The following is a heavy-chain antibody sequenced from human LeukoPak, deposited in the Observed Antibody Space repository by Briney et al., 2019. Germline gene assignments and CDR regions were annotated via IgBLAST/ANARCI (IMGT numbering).Heavy chain of an antibody. Sequence: ASVKVSCKASGYTFTSYYMHWVRQAPGQGLEWMGIINPSGGSTSYAQKFQGRVTMTRDTSTSTVYMELSSLRSEDTAVYYCARDLLRGQLELEGLAFDYWGQGTLVTVSS. D-gene: IGHD1-7*01. CDR2: INPSGGST. CDR3: ARDLLRGQLELEGLAFDY. J-gene: IGHJ4*02. CDR1: GYTFTSYY. V-gene: IGHV1-46*01.